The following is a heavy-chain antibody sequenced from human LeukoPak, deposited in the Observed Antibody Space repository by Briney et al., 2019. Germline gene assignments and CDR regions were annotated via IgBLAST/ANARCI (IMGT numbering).Heavy chain of an antibody. V-gene: IGHV3-48*03. Sequence: GGSLRLSCAASGFTFSSYEMNWARQAPGKGLEWVSYISSSGSTIYYADSVKGRFTISRDNAKNSLYLQMNSLRAEDTAVYYCARDRSGYSGYAFFDYWGQGTLVTVSS. CDR3: ARDRSGYSGYAFFDY. CDR1: GFTFSSYE. CDR2: ISSSGSTI. J-gene: IGHJ4*02. D-gene: IGHD5-12*01.